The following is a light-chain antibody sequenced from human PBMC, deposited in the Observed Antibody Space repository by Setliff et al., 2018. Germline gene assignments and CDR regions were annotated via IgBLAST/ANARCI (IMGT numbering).Light chain of an antibody. CDR3: QSYDSSLSAEV. V-gene: IGLV1-40*01. CDR2: GNT. CDR1: SSNIGAGHN. Sequence: QSVLTQPPSVSGAPGQRVTISCTGSSSNIGAGHNVHWYQQLPGTAPKLLIHGNTNRPSGVPDRFSGSRSGTSASLAITGLQAEDEAEFYCQSYDSSLSAEVFGTGTKVTVL. J-gene: IGLJ1*01.